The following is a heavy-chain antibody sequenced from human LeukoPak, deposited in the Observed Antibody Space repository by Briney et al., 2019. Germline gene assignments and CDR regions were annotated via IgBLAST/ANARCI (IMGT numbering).Heavy chain of an antibody. CDR3: GRVYCSTTSCYDYYDYYMDV. V-gene: IGHV3-20*04. CDR1: GFRLDVYG. J-gene: IGHJ6*03. CDR2: TNWDGAST. D-gene: IGHD2-2*01. Sequence: PGGSLRLSCAASGFRLDVYGMSWVRHVPGKGLEWVSRTNWDGASTGYADSVKGRFTISTDNVKNFLYLQMNSLRVEDTALYFCGRVYCSTTSCYDYYDYYMDVWGKGTTVTVSS.